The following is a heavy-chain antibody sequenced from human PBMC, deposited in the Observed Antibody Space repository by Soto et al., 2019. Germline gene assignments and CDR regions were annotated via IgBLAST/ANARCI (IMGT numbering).Heavy chain of an antibody. CDR1: GFSLSTSGVG. CDR3: AHRRIGYSSGWNQAHFDF. Sequence: QITLKESGPTLVNPTQTLTLTCTFSGFSLSTSGVGVGWIRQPPGKALEWLAVIYWDDDKRYSPSLKSRLAITKHTSKNQAVLIMTNMDPVDTATYYWAHRRIGYSSGWNQAHFDFWGQGTLVTVSS. CDR2: IYWDDDK. J-gene: IGHJ4*02. V-gene: IGHV2-5*02. D-gene: IGHD6-19*01.